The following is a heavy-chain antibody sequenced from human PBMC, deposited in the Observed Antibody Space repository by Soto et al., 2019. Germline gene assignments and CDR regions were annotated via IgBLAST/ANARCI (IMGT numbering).Heavy chain of an antibody. D-gene: IGHD2-2*01. V-gene: IGHV3-30-3*01. J-gene: IGHJ4*02. CDR3: GRCSSTSCHLGSDY. Sequence: QVQLVESGGGVVQPGRSLRLSCAASGFTFSSYAMNWVRQAPGKGLEWVALISYDGISKYYADYVKGRFTISRDSSKNTLYLQMNSLGAADTAVYYCGRCSSTSCHLGSDYWGQGTLVTVSS. CDR1: GFTFSSYA. CDR2: ISYDGISK.